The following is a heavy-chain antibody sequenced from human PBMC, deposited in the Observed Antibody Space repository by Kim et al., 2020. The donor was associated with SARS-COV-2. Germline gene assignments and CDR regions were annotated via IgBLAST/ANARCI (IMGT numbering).Heavy chain of an antibody. J-gene: IGHJ3*01. V-gene: IGHV3-48*02. D-gene: IGHD2-8*01. CDR3: ARGGRMSGSFDL. Sequence: YADSVKGRFTISRDNAKNSLYLQMNSLRDEDTAVYSCARGGRMSGSFDLWGQGTMVTVSS.